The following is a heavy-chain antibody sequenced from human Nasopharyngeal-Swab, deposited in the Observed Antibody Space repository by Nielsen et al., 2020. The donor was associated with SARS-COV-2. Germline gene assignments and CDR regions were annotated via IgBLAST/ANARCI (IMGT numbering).Heavy chain of an antibody. D-gene: IGHD4-17*01. CDR3: ARDRYGDYVFDF. CDR2: ISSSSSTI. V-gene: IGHV3-48*04. J-gene: IGHJ4*02. CDR1: GFTFSRYS. Sequence: GGSLRLSCAASGFTFSRYSMNWVRQAPGKGLEWVSNISSSSSTIYYADSVLGRFTTSRDNAKNSLYLQMNSLRAEDTAVYYCARDRYGDYVFDFWGQGTLVTVSS.